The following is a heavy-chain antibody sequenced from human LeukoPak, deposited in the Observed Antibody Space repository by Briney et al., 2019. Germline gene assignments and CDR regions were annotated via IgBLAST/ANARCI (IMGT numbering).Heavy chain of an antibody. CDR1: GFTFSSYA. V-gene: IGHV3-23*01. CDR2: ISGSGGST. Sequence: PGGSLRLSCAASGFTFSSYAMSWVRQAPGKGLEWVSAISGSGGSTYYADSVKGRFTISRDNSKNTLYLQMNSLRAEDTAVYYCAKGRALSYYYYGMDVWGQGTTVTVSS. CDR3: AKGRALSYYYYGMDV. D-gene: IGHD3-10*01. J-gene: IGHJ6*02.